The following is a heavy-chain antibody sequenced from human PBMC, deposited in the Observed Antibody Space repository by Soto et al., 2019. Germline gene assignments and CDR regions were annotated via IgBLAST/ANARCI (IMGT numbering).Heavy chain of an antibody. CDR1: GFTFSSYA. D-gene: IGHD1-7*01. CDR3: ARGTGTTSYFDY. Sequence: LRLSCAASGFTFSSYAMHWVRQAPGKGLEWVAVISYDGSNKYYADSVKGRFTISRDNSKNTLYLQMNSLRAEDTAVYYCARGTGTTSYFDYWGQGTLVTVSS. V-gene: IGHV3-30-3*01. CDR2: ISYDGSNK. J-gene: IGHJ4*02.